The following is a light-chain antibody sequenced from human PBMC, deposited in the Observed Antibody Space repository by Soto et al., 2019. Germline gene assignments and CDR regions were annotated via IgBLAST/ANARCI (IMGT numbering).Light chain of an antibody. CDR3: MQALQTPFA. Sequence: DIVVTQSPLSLPVTPGEPASISCRSSESLLHSNGHNYLNWYVKKPGQSPQLLIYMGSNRATGGPDRCSGRGSGKDFTLNISRMEAEDVGVYYCMQALQTPFAFCPQTKVNIK. J-gene: IGKJ3*01. CDR2: MGS. V-gene: IGKV2-28*01. CDR1: ESLLHSNGHNY.